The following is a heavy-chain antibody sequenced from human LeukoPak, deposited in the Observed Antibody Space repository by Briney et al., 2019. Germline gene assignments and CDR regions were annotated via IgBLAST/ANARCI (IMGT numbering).Heavy chain of an antibody. CDR3: ANTPIWYSSWYGDY. D-gene: IGHD6-13*01. V-gene: IGHV3-66*01. CDR1: GFTVSSNY. J-gene: IGHJ4*02. CDR2: IYSGGST. Sequence: GGSLRLSCAASGFTVSSNYMSWVRQAPGKGLEWVSVIYSGGSTYYADSVKGRFTISRDNSKNTLYLQMNSLRAEDTAVYYCANTPIWYSSWYGDYWGQGTLVTVSS.